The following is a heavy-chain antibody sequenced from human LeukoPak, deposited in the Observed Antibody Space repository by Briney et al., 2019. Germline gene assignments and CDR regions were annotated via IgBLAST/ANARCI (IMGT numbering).Heavy chain of an antibody. J-gene: IGHJ4*02. V-gene: IGHV1/OR15-2*02. D-gene: IGHD6-19*01. CDR2: INTYNGKT. Sequence: ASVKVSCKASGYTFTSYYIHWVRQAPAQGLEWMGWINTYNGKTNYAQKLQGRVTLTIDTFTNTVYMELRGLRSDDTAVYYCARDPYVIVAGNLDYWGQGTLVTVSS. CDR3: ARDPYVIVAGNLDY. CDR1: GYTFTSYY.